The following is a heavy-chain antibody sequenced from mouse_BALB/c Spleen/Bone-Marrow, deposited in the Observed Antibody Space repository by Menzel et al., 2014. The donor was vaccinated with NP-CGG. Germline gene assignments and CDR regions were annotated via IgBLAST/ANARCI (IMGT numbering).Heavy chain of an antibody. CDR2: INPESNTI. D-gene: IGHD2-3*01. J-gene: IGHJ3*01. Sequence: EVQLVESGGGLVQPGGSLRLSCAASGFDFSRYWMSWVRQAPGKGLQWIGEINPESNTINYTPSLKDKFIISRDNAKNTLYLQMSKVRSEDTALYYCARLGYYGWFAYWGQGTLVTVSA. CDR3: ARLGYYGWFAY. V-gene: IGHV4-1*02. CDR1: GFDFSRYW.